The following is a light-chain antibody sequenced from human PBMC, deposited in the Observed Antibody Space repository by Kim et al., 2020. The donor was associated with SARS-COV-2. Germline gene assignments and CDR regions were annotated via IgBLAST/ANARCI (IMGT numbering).Light chain of an antibody. Sequence: DIQTPQSPSSLSASVGDIVTITCRTTQSISSHLNWYQQKPGRAPKLLISAASSLQGGVPSRFSGSGSETDFTLTISSLQPDDFAAYFCQQSYISPLTFGPGTKMDIK. CDR2: AAS. CDR1: QSISSH. V-gene: IGKV1-39*01. J-gene: IGKJ3*01. CDR3: QQSYISPLT.